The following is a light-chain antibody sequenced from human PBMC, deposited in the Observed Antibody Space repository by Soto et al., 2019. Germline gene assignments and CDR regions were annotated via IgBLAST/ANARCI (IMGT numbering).Light chain of an antibody. V-gene: IGLV1-47*01. CDR2: RNN. Sequence: QSVLTQPPSASGTPGQRVTISCSGSTSNIGSNYVYWYQQIPGTAPKLLIYRNNQRPSGVPDRFSGSQSGTSASLAISGLRSEDEADYYCAAWDDSLSGLVFGGGTQLTVL. CDR1: TSNIGSNY. CDR3: AAWDDSLSGLV. J-gene: IGLJ2*01.